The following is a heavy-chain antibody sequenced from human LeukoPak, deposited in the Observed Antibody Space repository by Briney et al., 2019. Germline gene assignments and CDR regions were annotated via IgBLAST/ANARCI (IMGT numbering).Heavy chain of an antibody. CDR3: ARGRDYDSSGYSEYYFDY. CDR1: GFTFSSYS. Sequence: GGSLRLSCAASGFTFSSYSMNWVRQAPGKGLEWVSCISSSSSYIYYADSVKGRFTISRDNAKNSLYLQMNSLRAEDTAVYYCARGRDYDSSGYSEYYFDYWGQGTLVTVSS. CDR2: ISSSSSYI. V-gene: IGHV3-21*01. D-gene: IGHD3-22*01. J-gene: IGHJ4*02.